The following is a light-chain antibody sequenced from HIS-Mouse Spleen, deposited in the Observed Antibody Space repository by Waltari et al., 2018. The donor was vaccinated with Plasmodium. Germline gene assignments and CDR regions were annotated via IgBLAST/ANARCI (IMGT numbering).Light chain of an antibody. CDR2: GAS. CDR1: QSVSSSY. J-gene: IGKJ5*01. V-gene: IGKV3-20*01. Sequence: EIVLTQSPGTLSLSPGERATLSCRASQSVSSSYLAWYQQKPGQAPRLLILGASSRATGIPDRFSGSGSGTDFTLTISRPEPEDFAVYYCQQYGCSPITFGQGTRLEIK. CDR3: QQYGCSPIT.